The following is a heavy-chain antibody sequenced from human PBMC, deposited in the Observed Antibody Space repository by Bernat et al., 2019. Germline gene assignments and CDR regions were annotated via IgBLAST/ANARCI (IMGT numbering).Heavy chain of an antibody. D-gene: IGHD3-3*01. CDR2: IYYSGST. J-gene: IGHJ4*02. CDR3: ARQTKERGFWSGYKDFYLDY. CDR1: GGSISSSSYY. V-gene: IGHV4-39*01. Sequence: QLQLQESGPGLVKPSETLSLTCTVSGGSISSSSYYWGWIRQPPGKGLEWIGSIYYSGSTYYNPSLKSRVTISVDTSKNQFSLKLSSVTAADTAVYYCARQTKERGFWSGYKDFYLDYWGQGTLVTVSS.